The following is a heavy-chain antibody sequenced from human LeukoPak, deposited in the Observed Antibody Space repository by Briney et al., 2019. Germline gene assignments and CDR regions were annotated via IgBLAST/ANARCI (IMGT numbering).Heavy chain of an antibody. J-gene: IGHJ6*02. D-gene: IGHD6-19*01. V-gene: IGHV1-46*01. CDR2: INPSGGST. Sequence: GASVKVSCTASGYTFTNYYMHWVRQAPGQGLEWMGIINPSGGSTSYAQKFQGRVTMTRDTSTSTVYMELSSLRSEDTAVYYCASTRPGYSSGWLYYYGMDVWGQGTTVTVSS. CDR3: ASTRPGYSSGWLYYYGMDV. CDR1: GYTFTNYY.